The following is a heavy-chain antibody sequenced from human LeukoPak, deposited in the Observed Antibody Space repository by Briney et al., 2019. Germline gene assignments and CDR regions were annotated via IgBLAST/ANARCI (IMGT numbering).Heavy chain of an antibody. J-gene: IGHJ4*02. Sequence: RGSLRLSCAASGFTFSSYSMNWVRQAPGKGLEWVSSISSSSSYIYYADSVKGRFTISRDNAKNSLYLQMNSLRAEDTAVYYCATTYDILPAVFDYWGQGTLVTVSS. CDR1: GFTFSSYS. D-gene: IGHD3-9*01. CDR2: ISSSSSYI. CDR3: ATTYDILPAVFDY. V-gene: IGHV3-21*01.